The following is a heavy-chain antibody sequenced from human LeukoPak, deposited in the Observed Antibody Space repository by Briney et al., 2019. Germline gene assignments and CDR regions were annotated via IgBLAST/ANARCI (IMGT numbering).Heavy chain of an antibody. CDR2: IHVSGTT. J-gene: IGHJ4*02. V-gene: IGHV4-38-2*02. Sequence: SETLSLTCVVSGFSISSGYYWGWIRQPPGKGLEWIADIHVSGTTFYNSSLNSRVAISIDTSKNQFSLKLSSVTAADTAVYFCAREAERRIVNWGRGTLVTVSP. CDR3: AREAERRIVN. D-gene: IGHD1-1*01. CDR1: GFSISSGYY.